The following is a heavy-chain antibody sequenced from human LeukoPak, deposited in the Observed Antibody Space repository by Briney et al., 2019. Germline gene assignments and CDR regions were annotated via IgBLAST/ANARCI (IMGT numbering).Heavy chain of an antibody. D-gene: IGHD6-19*01. Sequence: PSETLSLTCTVSGGSISSYYWSWIRQPPGKGLEWIGYIYYSGSTNYNPSLKSRVTISVDTSKNQFSLKLSSVTAADTAVYYCARGASSGWYEYWGQGAMVTVSS. CDR1: GGSISSYY. J-gene: IGHJ4*02. V-gene: IGHV4-59*01. CDR3: ARGASSGWYEY. CDR2: IYYSGST.